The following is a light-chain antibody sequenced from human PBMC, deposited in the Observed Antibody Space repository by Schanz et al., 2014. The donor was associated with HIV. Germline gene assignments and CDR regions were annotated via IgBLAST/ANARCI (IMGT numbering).Light chain of an antibody. CDR2: EVS. J-gene: IGLJ1*01. Sequence: QSALTQPASLSGSPGQSITISCTGTSSDVGGYKFVSWYQQHPGKAPKLMIYEVSERPSGVPDRFSGSKSGNTASLTVSGLQAEDEADYYCSSYAGSNNYVFGTGTKLTVL. V-gene: IGLV2-8*01. CDR3: SSYAGSNNYV. CDR1: SSDVGGYKF.